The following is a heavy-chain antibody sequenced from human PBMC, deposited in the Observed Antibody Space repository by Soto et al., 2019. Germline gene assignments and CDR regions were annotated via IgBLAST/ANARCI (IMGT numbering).Heavy chain of an antibody. D-gene: IGHD5-12*01. CDR1: GGSISSSSYY. CDR3: ARQDILATKSLDY. Sequence: QLQLQESGPGLVKPSETLSLTCTVSGGSISSSSYYWGWIRQPPGKGLEWIGSIYYSGSTYYNPSLTSRVTMAVDTTKNQFSLNLSSVTAADTAVYYCARQDILATKSLDYWGQGTLVTVSS. V-gene: IGHV4-39*01. J-gene: IGHJ4*02. CDR2: IYYSGST.